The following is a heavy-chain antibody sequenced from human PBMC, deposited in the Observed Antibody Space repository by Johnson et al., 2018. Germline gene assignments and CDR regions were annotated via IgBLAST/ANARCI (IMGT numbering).Heavy chain of an antibody. CDR3: VREGLVCSSTTCYRATFDI. J-gene: IGHJ3*02. V-gene: IGHV3-74*01. D-gene: IGHD2-2*02. CDR1: GITFSSYW. Sequence: VQLVQSGGGLVQPGGSLRLSCAASGITFSSYWMHWVRQLPGKGPVWVARIKSDGITTAYADSVTGRFTISRDNAKGMLFLQMNSLRAEDTAVYYCVREGLVCSSTTCYRATFDIWGQGTVVTVSS. CDR2: IKSDGITT.